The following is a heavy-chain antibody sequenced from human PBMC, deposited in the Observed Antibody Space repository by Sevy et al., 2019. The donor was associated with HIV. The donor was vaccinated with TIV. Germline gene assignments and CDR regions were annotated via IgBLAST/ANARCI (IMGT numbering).Heavy chain of an antibody. CDR3: ATSYPPITMIVVDEYFQH. Sequence: ASVKVSCKVSGYTLTELSMHWVRQAPGKGLEWMGGFDPEDGETIYAQKFQGRVTMTEDTSTDTAYMELSSLRSEDTAVYYCATSYPPITMIVVDEYFQHWGQGTLVTVSS. V-gene: IGHV1-24*01. D-gene: IGHD3-22*01. CDR2: FDPEDGET. J-gene: IGHJ1*01. CDR1: GYTLTELS.